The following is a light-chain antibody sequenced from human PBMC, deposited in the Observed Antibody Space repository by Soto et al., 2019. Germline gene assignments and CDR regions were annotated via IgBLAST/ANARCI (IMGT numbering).Light chain of an antibody. CDR3: QQYGSWPRT. J-gene: IGKJ1*01. CDR2: GVS. V-gene: IGKV3-20*01. Sequence: EIVLTQSPGTLSFSPGERATLSCRASQSVSSSFLAWYQQKLGQAPRLLIYGVSNRATGIPARFSGSGSGTDFTLTISRLESEDFAVYYCQQYGSWPRTFGQGTKVDIK. CDR1: QSVSSSF.